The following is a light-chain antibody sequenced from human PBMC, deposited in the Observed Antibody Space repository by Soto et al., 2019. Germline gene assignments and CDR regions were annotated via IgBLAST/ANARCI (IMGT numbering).Light chain of an antibody. Sequence: ETVLTQSPGTLSLSPGERATLSCRASQSISSSYFAWYQQKPGQAPRLLIYGASTRATDIPNRFTGSGSGTDFTLTISRLEPDDSAIYYCQQYVNSPQTFGQGTKLEIK. J-gene: IGKJ2*01. CDR1: QSISSSY. CDR3: QQYVNSPQT. V-gene: IGKV3-20*01. CDR2: GAS.